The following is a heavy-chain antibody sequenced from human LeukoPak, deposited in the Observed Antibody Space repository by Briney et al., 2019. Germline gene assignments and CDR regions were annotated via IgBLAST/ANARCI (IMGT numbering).Heavy chain of an antibody. J-gene: IGHJ4*02. D-gene: IGHD3-3*01. V-gene: IGHV1-8*03. CDR1: GYTFTSYD. CDR3: ARGFSRMEWDQDY. CDR2: MNPNSGNT. Sequence: ASVKVSCTASGYTFTSYDINWVRQATGQGLEWMGWMNPNSGNTGYAQKFQGRVTITRNTSISTAYMELSSLRSEDTAVYYCARGFSRMEWDQDYWGQGTLVTVSS.